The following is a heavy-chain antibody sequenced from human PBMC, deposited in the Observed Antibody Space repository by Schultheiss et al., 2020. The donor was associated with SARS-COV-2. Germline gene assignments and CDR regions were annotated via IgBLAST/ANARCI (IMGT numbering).Heavy chain of an antibody. CDR3: AADMTVTTTPFAYYYGMDV. CDR2: MNPSGGTT. D-gene: IGHD4-11*01. CDR1: GYTFTTYY. Sequence: ASVKVSCKASGYTFTTYYMHWVRQAPGQGLEWMGIMNPSGGTTSYAQKFQGRVTMTRDTSTSTAYMELRSLRSDDTAVYYCAADMTVTTTPFAYYYGMDVWGQGTTVTVSS. V-gene: IGHV1-46*01. J-gene: IGHJ6*02.